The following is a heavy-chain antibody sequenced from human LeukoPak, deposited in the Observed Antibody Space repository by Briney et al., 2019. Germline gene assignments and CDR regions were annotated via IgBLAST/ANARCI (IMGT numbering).Heavy chain of an antibody. D-gene: IGHD3-10*01. CDR1: GFTFDNFA. CDR3: ARELFDFDY. CDR2: ITGSGGST. Sequence: PGGSLRLSCGPSGFTFDNFAMTWVRQAPGKGLEWVSEITGSGGSTYYADSVKGRFTISRDNSKNTLYLQMNSLRAEDTAIYYCARELFDFDYWGQGTLATVSS. J-gene: IGHJ4*02. V-gene: IGHV3-23*01.